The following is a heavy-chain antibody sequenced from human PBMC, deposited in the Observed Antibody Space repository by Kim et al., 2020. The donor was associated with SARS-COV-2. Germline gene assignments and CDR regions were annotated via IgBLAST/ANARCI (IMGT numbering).Heavy chain of an antibody. CDR2: ISGSGGST. Sequence: GGSLRLSCAASGFTFSSYAMSWVRQAPGKGLEWVSAISGSGGSTYYADSGKGRFTISRDNSKNTLYLQMNSPRAEDTPVYYCAKSHGNYVSGVEWYFDLWGRGTLVTVSS. D-gene: IGHD4-17*01. CDR1: GFTFSSYA. CDR3: AKSHGNYVSGVEWYFDL. J-gene: IGHJ2*01. V-gene: IGHV3-23*01.